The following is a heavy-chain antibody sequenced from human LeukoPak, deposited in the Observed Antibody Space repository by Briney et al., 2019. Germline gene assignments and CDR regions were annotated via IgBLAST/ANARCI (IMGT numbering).Heavy chain of an antibody. Sequence: GGSLRLSCAASGFTFSSYGMHWVRQAPGKGLEWVAFIRYDGSNKYYADSVKGRFTISRDNAKNSLYLQMNSLRAEDTAVYYCARLRYYDPYYFDYWGQGTLVTVSS. CDR2: IRYDGSNK. CDR3: ARLRYYDPYYFDY. D-gene: IGHD3-22*01. V-gene: IGHV3-30*02. J-gene: IGHJ4*02. CDR1: GFTFSSYG.